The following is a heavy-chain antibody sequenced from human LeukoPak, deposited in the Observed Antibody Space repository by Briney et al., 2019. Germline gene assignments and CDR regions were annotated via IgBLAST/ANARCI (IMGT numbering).Heavy chain of an antibody. CDR1: SYSISSGYY. D-gene: IGHD4-17*01. CDR2: IYHSGST. Sequence: SETLSLTCVVSSYSISSGYYWGWIRQPPGKGLEWIGSIYHSGSTYYNPSLKSRVSISVDTSKNQFSLKLRSVTAADTAVYFCAGTVTTGYYYYYMDVWGKGTTVTVSS. J-gene: IGHJ6*03. CDR3: AGTVTTGYYYYYMDV. V-gene: IGHV4-38-2*01.